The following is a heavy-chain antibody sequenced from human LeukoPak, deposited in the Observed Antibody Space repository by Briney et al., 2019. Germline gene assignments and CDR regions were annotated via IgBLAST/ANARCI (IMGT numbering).Heavy chain of an antibody. J-gene: IGHJ6*03. V-gene: IGHV4-61*02. Sequence: SQTLSLTCTVSSGSISRGSYDWSWLRQPAGKGLEWIVRIYNSGSTNYNPSLKGRVTISVDTSKNQFSLKLSSVTAADTAVYYCARMYSNYSNYYYYYYMDVWGKGTTVTVSS. CDR1: SGSISRGSYD. CDR2: IYNSGST. CDR3: ARMYSNYSNYYYYYYMDV. D-gene: IGHD4-11*01.